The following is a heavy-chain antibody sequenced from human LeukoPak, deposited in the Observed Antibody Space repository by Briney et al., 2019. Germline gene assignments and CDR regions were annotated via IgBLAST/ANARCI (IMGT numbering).Heavy chain of an antibody. Sequence: SETLSLTCTVSGGSISSSSYYWGWIRQPPGKGLEWIGSIYYSGSTYYNPSLKSRVTISVDTSKNQFSLKLSSVTAADTAVYYCARDRVYYGDWGQGTLVTVSS. CDR2: IYYSGST. D-gene: IGHD3-10*01. CDR3: ARDRVYYGD. CDR1: GGSISSSSYY. J-gene: IGHJ1*01. V-gene: IGHV4-39*02.